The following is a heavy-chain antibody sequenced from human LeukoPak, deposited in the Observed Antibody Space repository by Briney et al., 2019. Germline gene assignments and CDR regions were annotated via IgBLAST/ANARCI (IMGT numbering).Heavy chain of an antibody. D-gene: IGHD6-6*01. V-gene: IGHV4-59*08. CDR1: GGSISSYR. CDR3: ARSISARSPPYGMDV. Sequence: SETLSLTCTVSGGSISSYRWSWIRQPPGKGLEWIGYLYYSGTTNFSPSLKSRVSISLDTSKNQFSLKLSSVTAADTAVYYCARSISARSPPYGMDVWGQGTTVTVSS. J-gene: IGHJ6*02. CDR2: LYYSGTT.